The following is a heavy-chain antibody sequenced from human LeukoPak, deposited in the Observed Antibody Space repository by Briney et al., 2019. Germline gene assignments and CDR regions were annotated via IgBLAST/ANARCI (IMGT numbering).Heavy chain of an antibody. Sequence: GGSLRLSCAASGFTFNNYAMTWVRQAPGKGLEWVSVVSGSGDNTNYADSLKGRFTISRDNAKNTLYLQINSLRVEDTAVYYCIVFGDSNHWGQGTLVTVSS. D-gene: IGHD4-17*01. J-gene: IGHJ5*02. CDR2: VSGSGDNT. CDR1: GFTFNNYA. V-gene: IGHV3-23*01. CDR3: IVFGDSNH.